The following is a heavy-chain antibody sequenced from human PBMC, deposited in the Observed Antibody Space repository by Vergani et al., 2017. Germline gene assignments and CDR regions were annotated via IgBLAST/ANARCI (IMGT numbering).Heavy chain of an antibody. D-gene: IGHD4-17*01. J-gene: IGHJ5*02. Sequence: QLQLQESGPGLVKPSETLSLICTVSGGSINPSSSFWGWIRQSPGKGLEWIGSINYGGSTYYNPSFKTPVTISVDTSKNQLFLKLTSVTAADTALYYCARHVGYGDSNYSGDWFDPWGQGNLVTVSS. V-gene: IGHV4-39*01. CDR3: ARHVGYGDSNYSGDWFDP. CDR1: GGSINPSSSF. CDR2: INYGGST.